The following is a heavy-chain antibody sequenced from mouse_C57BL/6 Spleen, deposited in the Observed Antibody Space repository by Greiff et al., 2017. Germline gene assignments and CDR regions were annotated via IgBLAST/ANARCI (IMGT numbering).Heavy chain of an antibody. Sequence: VQLKQSGPELVKPGASVKIPCKASGYTFTDYNMDWVKQSHGKSLEWIGDINPNNGGTIYSQKFKGKATLTVDKSSSTAYMELRSLTSEDTAVYYCARPFDYWGQGTTLTVSS. CDR2: INPNNGGT. CDR1: GYTFTDYN. V-gene: IGHV1-18*01. CDR3: ARPFDY. J-gene: IGHJ2*01.